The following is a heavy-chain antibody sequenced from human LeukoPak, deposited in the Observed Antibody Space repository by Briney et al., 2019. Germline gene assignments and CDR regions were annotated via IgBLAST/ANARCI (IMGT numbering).Heavy chain of an antibody. V-gene: IGHV4-39*01. D-gene: IGHD3-10*01. Sequence: PSETLSLTCTVSGGSISSNNYNWGWIRQPPGKGLEWIGSIYYSGRTFYHPSLKSRVTISIDTSKNQFSLKLSSVTAADTAVYYCASWYYYGSGSPFFDYWGQGTLVTVSS. J-gene: IGHJ4*02. CDR1: GGSISSNNYN. CDR2: IYYSGRT. CDR3: ASWYYYGSGSPFFDY.